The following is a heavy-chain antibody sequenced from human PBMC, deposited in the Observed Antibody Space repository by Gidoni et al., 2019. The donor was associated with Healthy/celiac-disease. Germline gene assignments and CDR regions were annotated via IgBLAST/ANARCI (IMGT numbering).Heavy chain of an antibody. CDR2: IYSGGST. CDR3: AREGEGYYYYGMDV. Sequence: EVQLVESGGGLIQPGGSLRLSCAASGFTVSSNYLSWVRQAPGKGLEWVSVIYSGGSTYYADSVQGRFTISRDNSKNTLYLQMNSLRAEDTAVYYCAREGEGYYYYGMDVWGQGTTVTVSS. J-gene: IGHJ6*02. CDR1: GFTVSSNY. D-gene: IGHD1-26*01. V-gene: IGHV3-53*01.